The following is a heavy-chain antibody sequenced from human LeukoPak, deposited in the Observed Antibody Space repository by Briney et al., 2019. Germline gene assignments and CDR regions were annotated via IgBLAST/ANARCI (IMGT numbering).Heavy chain of an antibody. CDR3: AKVRGEYHDAFDI. V-gene: IGHV4-59*01. Sequence: PSETLSLTCTVSGGSISGYYWTWIRQPPGKGLEWIGHIFYSGSTTYNPSLRSRLTISVDSSKNQFSLKLSSVTAADTAVYYCAKVRGEYHDAFDIWGQGTMVPVSS. D-gene: IGHD2/OR15-2a*01. J-gene: IGHJ3*02. CDR1: GGSISGYY. CDR2: IFYSGST.